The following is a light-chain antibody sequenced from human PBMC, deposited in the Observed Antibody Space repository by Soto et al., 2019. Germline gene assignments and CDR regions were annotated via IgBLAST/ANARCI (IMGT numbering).Light chain of an antibody. Sequence: DIVMTQSPDSLAVSLGERATINCKSSQSVLYSSNNKNYLAWYQQKLGQPPKLLIYWASTRESGVPDRFSGSWSGTEFTLTISSLQAEDVAVYYCQQYYTGRTFGQGTNVEIK. CDR3: QQYYTGRT. CDR1: QSVLYSSNNKNY. J-gene: IGKJ1*01. CDR2: WAS. V-gene: IGKV4-1*01.